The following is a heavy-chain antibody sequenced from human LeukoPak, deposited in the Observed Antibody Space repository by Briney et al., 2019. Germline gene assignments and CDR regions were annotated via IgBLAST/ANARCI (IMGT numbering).Heavy chain of an antibody. CDR1: GYTLTELS. CDR3: ARGCYSGSYCELDP. Sequence: ASVKVSCKVSGYTLTELSMHWVRQAPGKGLEWMGGFDPEDGETIYAQKFQGRVTMTRNTSISTAYMELSSLRSEDTAVYYCARGCYSGSYCELDPWGQGTLVTVSS. CDR2: FDPEDGET. D-gene: IGHD1-26*01. J-gene: IGHJ5*02. V-gene: IGHV1-24*01.